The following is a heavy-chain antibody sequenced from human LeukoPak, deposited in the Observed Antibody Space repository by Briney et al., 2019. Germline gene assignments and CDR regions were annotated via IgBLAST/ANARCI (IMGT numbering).Heavy chain of an antibody. J-gene: IGHJ6*02. CDR2: IIPIFDTA. V-gene: IGHV1-69*13. Sequence: RASVKVSCKASGGTFSCYSISWVRQAPGQGLEWMGGIIPIFDTADYAQKFQGRVTITADESTSTAYMELSSLRSEDTAVFYCARISLGAIWGYYYGMDVWGQGTTVTVSS. CDR3: ARISLGAIWGYYYGMDV. CDR1: GGTFSCYS. D-gene: IGHD1-26*01.